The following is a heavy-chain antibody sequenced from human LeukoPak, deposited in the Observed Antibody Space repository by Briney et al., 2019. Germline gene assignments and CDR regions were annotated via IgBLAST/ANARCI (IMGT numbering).Heavy chain of an antibody. D-gene: IGHD3-22*01. CDR1: GGSISIYY. CDR2: IYNSGNT. Sequence: SETLSLTCTVSGGSISIYYWSWIRQPPGKGLEWIGYIYNSGNTNYNPSFKSRVTISEDTPKNQFSLKLSSVTAADTAVYYCARDNRGYDSSGYYYWFDPWGQGTLVTVSS. CDR3: ARDNRGYDSSGYYYWFDP. J-gene: IGHJ5*02. V-gene: IGHV4-59*01.